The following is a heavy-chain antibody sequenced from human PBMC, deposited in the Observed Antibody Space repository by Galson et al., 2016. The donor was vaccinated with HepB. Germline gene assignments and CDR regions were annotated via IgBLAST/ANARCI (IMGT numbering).Heavy chain of an antibody. CDR3: VRGRYGDYDGGFDY. D-gene: IGHD4-17*01. V-gene: IGHV1-8*01. Sequence: SVKVSCKASGYTFTSYGINWVRQATGQGLEWMGWTNVNSGNTGYAQKFQGRVTMTRNTPISTAYMELSSLRSEDTAVYYCVRGRYGDYDGGFDYWGQGTPVTVSS. CDR1: GYTFTSYG. CDR2: TNVNSGNT. J-gene: IGHJ4*02.